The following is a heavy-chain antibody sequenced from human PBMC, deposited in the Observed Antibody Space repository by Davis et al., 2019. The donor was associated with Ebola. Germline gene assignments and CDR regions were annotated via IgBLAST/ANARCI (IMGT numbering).Heavy chain of an antibody. V-gene: IGHV3-30-3*01. J-gene: IGHJ6*02. CDR3: ARSMVRGGSYYYYYGMDV. CDR2: ISYDGSNK. Sequence: GGSLRLSCAASGFTFSSYAMHWVRQAPGKGLEWVAVISYDGSNKYYADSVKGRFTISRDNSKNTLYLQMNSLRAEDTAVYYCARSMVRGGSYYYYYGMDVWGQGTTVTVSS. CDR1: GFTFSSYA. D-gene: IGHD3-10*01.